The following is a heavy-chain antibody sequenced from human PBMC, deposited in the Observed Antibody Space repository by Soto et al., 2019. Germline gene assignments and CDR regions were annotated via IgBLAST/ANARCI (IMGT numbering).Heavy chain of an antibody. CDR1: GGTFSSYA. CDR3: ARSITGTVSYYYGMAV. V-gene: IGHV1-69*12. CDR2: IIPIFGTA. Sequence: QVQLVQSGAEVKKPGSSVKVSCKASGGTFSSYAISWVRQAPGQGLEWMGGIIPIFGTANYAQKLQGRVTITADESTSPAYMELSSLRSEDTAGYYCARSITGTVSYYYGMAVWGQGNTVTVSS. D-gene: IGHD1-20*01. J-gene: IGHJ6*02.